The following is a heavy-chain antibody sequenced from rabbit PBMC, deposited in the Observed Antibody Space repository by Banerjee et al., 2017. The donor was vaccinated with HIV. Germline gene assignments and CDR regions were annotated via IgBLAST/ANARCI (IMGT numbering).Heavy chain of an antibody. J-gene: IGHJ4*01. Sequence: QSLEESGGDLVKPGASLTLTCTASGFTLSSYYTCWVRQAPGKGLEWIACIYGGSSGSTYYASWAKGRFTISKTSSTTVTLQMTSLTAADTATYFCARLEYGADGHVNLWGQGTLVTVS. V-gene: IGHV1S40*01. CDR1: GFTLSSYY. CDR3: ARLEYGADGHVNL. CDR2: IYGGSSGST. D-gene: IGHD2-1*01.